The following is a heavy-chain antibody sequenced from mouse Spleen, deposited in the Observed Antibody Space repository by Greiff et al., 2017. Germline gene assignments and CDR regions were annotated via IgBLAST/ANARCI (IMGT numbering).Heavy chain of an antibody. J-gene: IGHJ2*01. CDR1: GYTFTSYY. Sequence: VKLMESGAELVKPGASVKLSCKASGYTFTSYYMYWVKQRPGQGLEWIGEINPSNGGTNFNEKFKSKATLTVDKSSSTAYMQLSSLTSEDSAVYYCTRGGYGNYPFDYWGQGTTLTVSS. D-gene: IGHD2-10*02. CDR3: TRGGYGNYPFDY. CDR2: INPSNGGT. V-gene: IGHV1S81*02.